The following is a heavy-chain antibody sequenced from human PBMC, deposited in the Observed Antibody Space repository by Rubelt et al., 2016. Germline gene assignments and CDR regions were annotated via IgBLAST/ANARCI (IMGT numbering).Heavy chain of an antibody. CDR3: ARAASPYDSSGYYDY. J-gene: IGHJ4*02. D-gene: IGHD3-22*01. CDR1: GGSISSYY. CDR2: IYYSGST. V-gene: IGHV4-59*01. Sequence: QLQLQESGPGLVKPSETLSLTCTVSGGSISSYYWSWIRQPPGKGLEWIGYIYYSGSTNYNPSLKSRVTISVDTSKNQFSLKLSSVTAADTAVYYCARAASPYDSSGYYDYWGQGTLVTVSS.